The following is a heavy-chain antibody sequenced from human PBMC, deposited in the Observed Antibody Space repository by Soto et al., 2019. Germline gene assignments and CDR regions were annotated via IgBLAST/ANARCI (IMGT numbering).Heavy chain of an antibody. CDR3: ARAGSTHLELDTSY. V-gene: IGHV1-2*02. D-gene: IGHD5-18*01. Sequence: ASVKVSCKASGYTFTEYYLHWVRQSPGQGLEWMGWIHPNSGGTKFPQQFQGRVIMTRDTSINTAYMELSRRTADEKAVYYCARAGSTHLELDTSYWG. J-gene: IGHJ4*01. CDR1: GYTFTEYY. CDR2: IHPNSGGT.